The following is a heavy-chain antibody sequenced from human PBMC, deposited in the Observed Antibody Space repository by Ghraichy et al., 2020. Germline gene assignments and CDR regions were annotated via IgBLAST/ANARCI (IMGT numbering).Heavy chain of an antibody. CDR1: GGSFSGYY. Sequence: ESLNISCAVYGGSFSGYYWSWIRQPPGKGLEWIGEINHSGSTNYNPSLKSRVTISVDTSKNQFSLKLSSVTAADTAVYYCARDGGLRSLDYYYGMDVWGQGTTVTVSS. V-gene: IGHV4-34*01. CDR2: INHSGST. CDR3: ARDGGLRSLDYYYGMDV. J-gene: IGHJ6*02. D-gene: IGHD4-17*01.